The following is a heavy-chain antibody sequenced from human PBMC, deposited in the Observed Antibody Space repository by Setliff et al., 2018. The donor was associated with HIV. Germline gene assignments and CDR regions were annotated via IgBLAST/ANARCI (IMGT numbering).Heavy chain of an antibody. CDR2: IYYSGST. CDR3: ARDPPGYGDSNDY. CDR1: GGSVGSGSYY. V-gene: IGHV4-61*01. Sequence: LTCSVSGGSVGSGSYYWSWIRQSPGKGLEWLGYIYYSGSTTYNPSLKSRVTMSIDTSKNQFSLRLRSVTAADTAVYYCARDPPGYGDSNDYWGQGTLVTVSS. J-gene: IGHJ4*02. D-gene: IGHD4-17*01.